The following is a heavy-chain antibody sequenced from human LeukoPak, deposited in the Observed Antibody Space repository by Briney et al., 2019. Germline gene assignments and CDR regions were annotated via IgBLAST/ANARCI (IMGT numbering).Heavy chain of an antibody. V-gene: IGHV3-53*01. J-gene: IGHJ4*02. CDR1: GFTVSSTC. CDR2: FYSGGGGST. D-gene: IGHD6-19*01. CDR3: ARVASDSSGWYHFDH. Sequence: PGGSLRLSCAASGFTVSSTCMGWVRQAPGKGLEWVSVFYSGGGGSTYYADSVKGRFTISRDNSKSTLYLEMNSLRAEDTAMYYCARVASDSSGWYHFDHWGQGTLVTVSS.